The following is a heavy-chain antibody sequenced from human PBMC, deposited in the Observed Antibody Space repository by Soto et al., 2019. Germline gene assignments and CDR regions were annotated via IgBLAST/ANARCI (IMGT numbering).Heavy chain of an antibody. Sequence: SETLSLTCTVSGGSISSYYWSWIRQPPGKGLEWIGYIYYSGSTYYNPSLKSRVTISVDTSKNQFSLKLSSVTAADTAVYYCASGNDIRRFCDYWGQGTLVTVSS. CDR1: GGSISSYY. CDR2: IYYSGST. J-gene: IGHJ4*02. D-gene: IGHD2-8*01. CDR3: ASGNDIRRFCDY. V-gene: IGHV4-59*06.